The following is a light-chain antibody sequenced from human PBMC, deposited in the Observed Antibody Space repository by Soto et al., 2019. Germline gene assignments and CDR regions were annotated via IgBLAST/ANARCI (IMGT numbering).Light chain of an antibody. CDR2: AAS. Sequence: DIQMTQYPSSLSASVGDRVTITCRASQSISSYLNWYQQKPGKAPKLLIYAASSLQSGVPSRFSGSGSGTDFTLTISSLQPEDFATYYCQQSYSTITLGQGTRLEIK. CDR3: QQSYSTIT. J-gene: IGKJ5*01. CDR1: QSISSY. V-gene: IGKV1-39*01.